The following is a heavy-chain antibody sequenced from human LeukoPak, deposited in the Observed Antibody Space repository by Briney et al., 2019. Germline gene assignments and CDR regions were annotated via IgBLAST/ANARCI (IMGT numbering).Heavy chain of an antibody. CDR2: IYYSGST. CDR3: ARVRIDGDLHFDY. J-gene: IGHJ4*02. CDR1: GGSISSGDYY. V-gene: IGHV4-30-4*01. Sequence: KPSETLSLTCTVSGGSISSGDYYWSWIRQPPGKGLEWIGYIYYSGSTYYNPSLKSRVTISVDTSKNQFSLKLSSVTAADTAVYYCARVRIDGDLHFDYWGQGTLVTVSS. D-gene: IGHD4-17*01.